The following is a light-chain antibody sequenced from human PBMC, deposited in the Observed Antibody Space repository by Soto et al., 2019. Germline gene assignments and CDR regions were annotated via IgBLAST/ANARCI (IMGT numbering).Light chain of an antibody. V-gene: IGKV3-15*01. CDR3: QQYNNWPIT. CDR2: GAS. Sequence: IGVQNSALPMSLPPCKRSTIYCRASQSVSSNLAWYQQKPGQAPRLLIYGASTRATGIPARFSGSGSGTEFTLTISSLQSEDFAVYYCQQYNNWPITFGQGTRLEIK. J-gene: IGKJ5*01. CDR1: QSVSSN.